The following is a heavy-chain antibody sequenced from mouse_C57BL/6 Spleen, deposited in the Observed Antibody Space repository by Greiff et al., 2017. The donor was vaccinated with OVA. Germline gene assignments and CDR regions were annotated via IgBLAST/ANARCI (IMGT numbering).Heavy chain of an antibody. J-gene: IGHJ2*01. CDR2: IYYSGTI. V-gene: IGHV3-5*01. CDR1: GISITTGNYR. CDR3: ARDQDYGYFDY. D-gene: IGHD1-1*01. Sequence: EVQVVESGPGLVKPSQTVFLTCTVTGISITTGNYRWSWIRQFPGNKLEWIGYIYYSGTITHNPSLTSRTTITRDTPQNQFFLEMNSVTAEDTATFYCARDQDYGYFDYWGQGTTLTVSS.